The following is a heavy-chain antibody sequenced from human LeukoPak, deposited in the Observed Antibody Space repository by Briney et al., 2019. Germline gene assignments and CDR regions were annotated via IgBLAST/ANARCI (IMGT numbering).Heavy chain of an antibody. D-gene: IGHD3-10*01. CDR3: ARDLTVRGVINPGY. J-gene: IGHJ4*02. Sequence: KPSETLSLTCTVSSGSISSYYWSWIRQPAGKGLEWIGRIYTSGSTNYNPSLKSRVTMSVDTSKNQFSLKLSSVTAADTAVYYCARDLTVRGVINPGYWGQGTLVTVSS. CDR2: IYTSGST. CDR1: SGSISSYY. V-gene: IGHV4-4*07.